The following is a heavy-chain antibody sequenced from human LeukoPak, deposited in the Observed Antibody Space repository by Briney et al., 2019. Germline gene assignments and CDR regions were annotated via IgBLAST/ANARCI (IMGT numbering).Heavy chain of an antibody. D-gene: IGHD6-19*01. CDR1: GYTFTSYD. V-gene: IGHV1-8*03. CDR2: MNPNSGNT. CDR3: ARALGIAVAPYYMDV. J-gene: IGHJ6*03. Sequence: PEASVKVSCKASGYTFTSYDINWVRQATGQGLEWMGWMNPNSGNTGYAQKFQGRVTITRNTSISTAYMELSSLRSEDTAVYYCARALGIAVAPYYMDVWGKGTTVTVSS.